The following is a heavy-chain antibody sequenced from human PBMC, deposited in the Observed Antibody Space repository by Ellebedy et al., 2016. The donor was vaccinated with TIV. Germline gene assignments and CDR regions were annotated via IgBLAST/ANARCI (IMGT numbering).Heavy chain of an antibody. CDR3: ARHGGSVVDP. CDR2: IDPSDSYT. J-gene: IGHJ5*02. D-gene: IGHD1-26*01. Sequence: GESLKIPCKGSGYSFTSYWISLVRQMPGKGLEWMGRIDPSDSYTNYSPSFQGHVTISTHKSISTAYLQWSSMKASDTAMYYCARHGGSVVDPWGQGTLVTVSS. V-gene: IGHV5-10-1*01. CDR1: GYSFTSYW.